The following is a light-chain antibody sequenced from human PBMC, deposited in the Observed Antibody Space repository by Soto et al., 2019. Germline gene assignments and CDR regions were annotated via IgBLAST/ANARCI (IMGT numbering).Light chain of an antibody. Sequence: DIQLTQSPSSLSASVGDSVTISCRASQSIGTSLSWFQQQPGKXPXXLIYDASSLESGVPQRFSGSGSGTDFPLTISSLQTDDFSTDDCQQYHSYWTFGQGTKVDIK. CDR3: QQYHSYWT. CDR1: QSIGTS. V-gene: IGKV1-5*01. J-gene: IGKJ1*01. CDR2: DAS.